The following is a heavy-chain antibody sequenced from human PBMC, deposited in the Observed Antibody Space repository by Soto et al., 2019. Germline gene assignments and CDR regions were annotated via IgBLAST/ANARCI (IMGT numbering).Heavy chain of an antibody. J-gene: IGHJ3*02. CDR2: IKQDGSDK. CDR3: ARWAGDAFDI. D-gene: IGHD6-19*01. CDR1: GFTFSSYW. Sequence: GGSLRLSCAASGFTFSSYWMSWVRQAPGKGLEWVANIKQDGSDKYYVDSVKGRFTISRDNDKNTLYLKMNSLRDDDTAVYDCARWAGDAFDIWGQGTTVTVSS. V-gene: IGHV3-7*01.